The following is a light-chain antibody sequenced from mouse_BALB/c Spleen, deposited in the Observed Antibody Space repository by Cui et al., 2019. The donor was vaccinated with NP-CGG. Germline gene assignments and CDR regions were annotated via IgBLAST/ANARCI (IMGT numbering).Light chain of an antibody. CDR2: GTN. Sequence: HAVVTQESALTTSPGETVTLNCCSSTRSVTTKNYANWVQEKPDHLFTGLIGGTNNRAPGVPARFSGSLIGDKAALTITGAQTEDEAIYFCALWYSNHWVFGGGTKLTV. CDR1: TRSVTTKNY. CDR3: ALWYSNHWV. J-gene: IGLJ1*01. V-gene: IGLV1*01.